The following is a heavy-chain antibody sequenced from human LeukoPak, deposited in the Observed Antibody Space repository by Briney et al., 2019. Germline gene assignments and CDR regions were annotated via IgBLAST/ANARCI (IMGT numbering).Heavy chain of an antibody. Sequence: GESLKISCKGSGYNFSNYWIAWVRQMPGKGLEWMGVIYPGDSDTRYSPSFQGQVTISADKSISTAYLQWSSLKASDTAMYYCARHDGGALGYCSSTCCYTNYFDYWGQGTLVTVSS. CDR2: IYPGDSDT. D-gene: IGHD2-2*02. J-gene: IGHJ4*02. V-gene: IGHV5-51*01. CDR3: ARHDGGALGYCSSTCCYTNYFDY. CDR1: GYNFSNYW.